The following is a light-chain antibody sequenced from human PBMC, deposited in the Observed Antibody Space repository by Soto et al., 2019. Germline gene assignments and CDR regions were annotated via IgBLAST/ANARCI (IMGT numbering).Light chain of an antibody. CDR1: SSDVGGYNY. J-gene: IGLJ1*01. V-gene: IGLV2-14*03. CDR2: DVS. Sequence: QFALTQPASVSGSPGQSITISCTGTSSDVGGYNYVSWYQHRPGKAPKLMIYDVSNRPSGVSNRFSGSKSGNTASLTISGLQPEDEADYYCSSYTTSNTRQIVFGTGTKLTVL. CDR3: SSYTTSNTRQIV.